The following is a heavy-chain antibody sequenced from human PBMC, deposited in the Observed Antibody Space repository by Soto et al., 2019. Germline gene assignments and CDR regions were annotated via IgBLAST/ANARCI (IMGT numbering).Heavy chain of an antibody. V-gene: IGHV3-23*01. Sequence: PWGSLRLSCEASGFTFSSYAMSWVRQAPGKGLEWVSAISGSGGSTYYADSVKGRFTISRDNSKNTLYLQMNSLRAEDTAVYYCAKDFSLKFHSTSYSKNPVDYWGQGTLVTVSS. J-gene: IGHJ4*02. CDR1: GFTFSSYA. CDR3: AKDFSLKFHSTSYSKNPVDY. D-gene: IGHD2-2*01. CDR2: ISGSGGST.